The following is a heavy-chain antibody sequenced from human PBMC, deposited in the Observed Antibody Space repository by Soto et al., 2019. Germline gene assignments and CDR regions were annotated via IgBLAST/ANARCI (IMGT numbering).Heavy chain of an antibody. CDR1: GFTVSNHY. Sequence: EVQLVESGGGLIQPGGSLRLSCAVSGFTVSNHYMSWVRQAPGKGLEGVSVIYSGGYTAYGDSVKGRFTISRDNSKNTIYLQKKSRGGGEPGGYFGGTSAGGGGYWGQGTLVTVSS. J-gene: IGHJ4*02. CDR2: IYSGGYT. D-gene: IGHD3-10*01. V-gene: IGHV3-53*01. CDR3: GTSAGGGGY.